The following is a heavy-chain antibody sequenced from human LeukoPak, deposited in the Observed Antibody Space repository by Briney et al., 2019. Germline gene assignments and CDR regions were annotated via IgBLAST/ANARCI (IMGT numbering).Heavy chain of an antibody. CDR2: IIPIFGTA. CDR3: ARVVVPAAIRDYYYYYYGMDV. D-gene: IGHD2-2*01. J-gene: IGHJ6*02. Sequence: GSSVKVSRKASGGTFSSYAISWVRQAPGQGLEWMGGIIPIFGTANYAQKFQGRVTITADESTSTAYMELSSLRSEDTAVYYCARVVVPAAIRDYYYYYYGMDVWGQGTTVTVSS. CDR1: GGTFSSYA. V-gene: IGHV1-69*01.